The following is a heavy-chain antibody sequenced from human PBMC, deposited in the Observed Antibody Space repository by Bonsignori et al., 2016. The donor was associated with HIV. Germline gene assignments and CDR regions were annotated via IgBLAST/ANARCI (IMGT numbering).Heavy chain of an antibody. Sequence: GGSLRLSCAASGFTFSSYDMHWVRQARGKGLEWVSAIGPDGDTYYSDSVRGRFTISRENAKNSLHLQMNSLRAGDTAVYYCARWARGTYYFDYWGQGTLVTVSS. CDR3: ARWARGTYYFDY. V-gene: IGHV3-13*01. CDR2: IGPDGDT. D-gene: IGHD1-1*01. J-gene: IGHJ4*02. CDR1: GFTFSSYD.